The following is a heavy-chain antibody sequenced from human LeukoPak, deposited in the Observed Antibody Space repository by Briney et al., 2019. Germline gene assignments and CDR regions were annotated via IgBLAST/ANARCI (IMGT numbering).Heavy chain of an antibody. J-gene: IGHJ4*02. CDR1: GYSISSGYY. D-gene: IGHD4-17*01. CDR2: IFHSGST. CDR3: ARSAEDFGDEYYFNY. Sequence: PSETLSLTCAVSGYSISSGYYWGWIRQPPGKGLEWIGSIFHSGSTYQNPSLKSRVTISLDTSKNHFSLKLRPVTAADTAVYYCARSAEDFGDEYYFNYWGQGTLVTVSS. V-gene: IGHV4-38-2*01.